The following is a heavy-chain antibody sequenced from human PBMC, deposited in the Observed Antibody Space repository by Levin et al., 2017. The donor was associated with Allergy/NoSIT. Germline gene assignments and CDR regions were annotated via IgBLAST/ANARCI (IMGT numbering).Heavy chain of an antibody. J-gene: IGHJ3*02. D-gene: IGHD3-22*01. CDR3: AREWLAYAFDI. CDR1: GFTFSSYP. V-gene: IGHV3-30-3*01. Sequence: RGSLRLSCAASGFTFSSYPMHWVRQAPGKGLEWVAHVTYDGSNKFYAESVKGRFTISRDNSKNTLYLHMNILKPEDTAVYYCAREWLAYAFDIWGQGTMVTVSS. CDR2: VTYDGSNK.